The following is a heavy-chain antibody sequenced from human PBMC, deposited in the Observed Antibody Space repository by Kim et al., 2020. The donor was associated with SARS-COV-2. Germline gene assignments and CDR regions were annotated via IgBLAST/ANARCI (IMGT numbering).Heavy chain of an antibody. D-gene: IGHD3-10*01. J-gene: IGHJ4*02. V-gene: IGHV4-31*03. CDR3: ARIPMVRGVKPNFDY. CDR1: GGSISSGGYY. Sequence: SETLSLTCTVSGGSISSGGYYWSWIRQHPGKGLEWIGYIYYSGSTYYNPSLKSRVTISVDTSKNQFSLKLSSVTAADTAVYYCARIPMVRGVKPNFDYWGQGTLVTVSS. CDR2: IYYSGST.